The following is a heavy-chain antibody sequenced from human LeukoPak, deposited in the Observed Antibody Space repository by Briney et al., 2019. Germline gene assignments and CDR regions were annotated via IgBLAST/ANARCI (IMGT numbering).Heavy chain of an antibody. J-gene: IGHJ4*02. D-gene: IGHD1-14*01. CDR2: IRSKGYSYAT. V-gene: IGHV3-73*01. CDR3: AKLSGTGPSDY. CDR1: GFNFSGSA. Sequence: PGGSLRLSCAASGFNFSGSAMHWVRQASGKGLEWLGRIRSKGYSYATAYTASVKGRFTISRDDSKNTAYLQMNSLTSEDTAVYFCAKLSGTGPSDYWGQETLVTVS.